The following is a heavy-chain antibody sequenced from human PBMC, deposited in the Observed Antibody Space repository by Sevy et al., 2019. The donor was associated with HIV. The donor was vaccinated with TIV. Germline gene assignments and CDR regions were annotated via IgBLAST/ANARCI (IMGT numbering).Heavy chain of an antibody. V-gene: IGHV3-23*01. D-gene: IGHD4-17*01. Sequence: GGSLRLSCAASGFTFRIYGMSWVRQAPGKWLEWVSSISGPGALTYYADSVKGRFTISRDNSKNTLFLQMNSLRAEDTALYFCAKGDEPATDYADYVPNGFDIWGQGTMVTVSS. J-gene: IGHJ3*02. CDR2: ISGPGALT. CDR1: GFTFRIYG. CDR3: AKGDEPATDYADYVPNGFDI.